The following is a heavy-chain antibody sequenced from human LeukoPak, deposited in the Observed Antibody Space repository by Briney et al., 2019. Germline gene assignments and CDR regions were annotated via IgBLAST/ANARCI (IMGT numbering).Heavy chain of an antibody. D-gene: IGHD3-9*01. CDR2: INPNSGGT. V-gene: IGHV1-2*02. CDR3: ARRVYDILTGSRTFDY. CDR1: GYTFTGYY. Sequence: GASVKVSCKASGYTFTGYYIHWVRQAPGQGLEWMGWINPNSGGTNYAQKFQGRVTMTRGTSISTAYMELSRLRSDDTAVYYCARRVYDILTGSRTFDYWGQGTLVTVSS. J-gene: IGHJ4*02.